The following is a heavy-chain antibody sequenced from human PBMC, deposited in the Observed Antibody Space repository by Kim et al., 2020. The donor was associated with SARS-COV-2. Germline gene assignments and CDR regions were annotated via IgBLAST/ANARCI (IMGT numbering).Heavy chain of an antibody. CDR1: GYSISSGYY. Sequence: SETLSLTCTVSGYSISSGYYWGWIRQPPGKGLEWIGSIYHSGSTYYNPSLKSRVTISVDTSKNQFSLKLSSVTAADTAVYYCAVIVATMVDYWGQGTLVTVSS. V-gene: IGHV4-38-2*02. D-gene: IGHD5-12*01. CDR3: AVIVATMVDY. CDR2: IYHSGST. J-gene: IGHJ4*02.